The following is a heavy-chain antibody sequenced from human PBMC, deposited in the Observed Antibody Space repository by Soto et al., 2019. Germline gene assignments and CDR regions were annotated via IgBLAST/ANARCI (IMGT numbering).Heavy chain of an antibody. D-gene: IGHD3-16*01. J-gene: IGHJ4*02. V-gene: IGHV3-9*01. CDR3: AISQDRGGRTTFIY. CDR2: INWKSDI. CDR1: GFTFDDNA. Sequence: LRLSCAVSGFTFDDNAMHWVRQAPEKGLEWVSGINWKSDIGYADSVKGRFTISRDSAENSLYLQMNSLRAEDTALYYCAISQDRGGRTTFIYWGQGTQVTVSS.